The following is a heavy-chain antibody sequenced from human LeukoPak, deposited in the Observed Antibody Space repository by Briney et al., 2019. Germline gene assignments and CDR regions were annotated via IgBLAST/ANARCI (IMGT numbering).Heavy chain of an antibody. D-gene: IGHD6-13*01. Sequence: PLETLSLTCAVYGGSFSGYYWSWIRQPPGKGLEWIGEINHSGSTNYNPSLKSRVTISVDTSKNQFSLKLSSVTAADTAVYYCARGARSSSSWRLGNWFDPWGQGTLVTVSS. CDR1: GGSFSGYY. CDR2: INHSGST. CDR3: ARGARSSSSWRLGNWFDP. J-gene: IGHJ5*02. V-gene: IGHV4-34*01.